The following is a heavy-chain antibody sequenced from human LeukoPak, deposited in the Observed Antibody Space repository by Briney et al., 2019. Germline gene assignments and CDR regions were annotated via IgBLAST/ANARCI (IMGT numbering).Heavy chain of an antibody. CDR1: GFTFSGYY. V-gene: IGHV3-74*01. Sequence: PGGSLRLSCATSGFTFSGYYMYWVRQTPGKGLVWLSRINTDGSNTDYADSAKGRFTISRDNSKNTLYLQMNSLRAEDTAVYYCAKDLLGAPPFVPSDYWGQGTLVTVSS. D-gene: IGHD6-6*01. J-gene: IGHJ4*02. CDR3: AKDLLGAPPFVPSDY. CDR2: INTDGSNT.